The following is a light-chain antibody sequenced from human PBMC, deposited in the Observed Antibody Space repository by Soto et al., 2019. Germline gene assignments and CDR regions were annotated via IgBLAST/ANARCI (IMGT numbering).Light chain of an antibody. V-gene: IGLV1-47*01. CDR1: SSNIGSNY. Sequence: QSVLTQPPSASGTPGQRVTISCSGSSSNIGSNYVYWYQQLPETAPKLLIYRYNQRPSGVPDRFSGSKSGTSASLAISGLRSEDEADYYCAAWDDSLSGPVFGGGTQLTVL. CDR3: AAWDDSLSGPV. CDR2: RYN. J-gene: IGLJ7*01.